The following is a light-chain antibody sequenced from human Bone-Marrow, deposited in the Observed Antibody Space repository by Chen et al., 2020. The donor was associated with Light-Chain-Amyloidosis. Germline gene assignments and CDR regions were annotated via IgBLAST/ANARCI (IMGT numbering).Light chain of an antibody. Sequence: SYVLTQPSSVSVAPGQTATHACGGNNIGYTSVHWYQQTPGQAPLLVVYDDSDRPSGIPERLSGSNSGNTATLTISRVEAGDEADYYCQVWDRSSDRPVFGGGTKLTVL. CDR1: NIGYTS. CDR3: QVWDRSSDRPV. V-gene: IGLV3-21*02. J-gene: IGLJ3*02. CDR2: DDS.